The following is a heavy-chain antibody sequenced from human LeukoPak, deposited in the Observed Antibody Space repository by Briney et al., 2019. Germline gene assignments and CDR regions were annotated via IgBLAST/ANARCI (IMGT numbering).Heavy chain of an antibody. V-gene: IGHV3-48*03. CDR1: GFTFSSYE. J-gene: IGHJ5*02. CDR2: INSGSSTI. D-gene: IGHD3-10*01. CDR3: EVLWFGELYANWFDP. Sequence: SGGSLRLSCAGSGFTFSSYEMNWVRQAPGKGLEWVSYINSGSSTIYYAPSVKGRFTISRDNAKNSLYLQMNSLRAEDMAVYYCEVLWFGELYANWFDPWGQGTLVTVSS.